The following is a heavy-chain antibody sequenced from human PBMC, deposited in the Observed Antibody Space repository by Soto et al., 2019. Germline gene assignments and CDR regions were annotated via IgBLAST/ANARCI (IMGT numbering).Heavy chain of an antibody. CDR1: GFTFSSYA. D-gene: IGHD3-3*01. Sequence: PGGSLRLSCAASGFTFSSYAMSWVRQAPGKGLEWVSAIRGSGGSTYYADSVKGRFTISRDNSKNTLYLQMNSLRAEDTAVYYCAKGEREKGYDFWSGYYTWYFQHWGQGTLVTVSS. J-gene: IGHJ1*01. V-gene: IGHV3-23*01. CDR2: IRGSGGST. CDR3: AKGEREKGYDFWSGYYTWYFQH.